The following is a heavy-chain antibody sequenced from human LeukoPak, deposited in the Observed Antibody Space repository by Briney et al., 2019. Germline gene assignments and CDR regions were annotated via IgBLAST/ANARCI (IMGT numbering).Heavy chain of an antibody. D-gene: IGHD3-10*01. CDR1: GFTSSDYT. CDR3: VRGREVRGRSMDV. Sequence: PGGPLRLSCAASGFTSSDYTMNWVRRSPGKGLEWVSRLRSSGNGTTYADSVKGRFTISRDNAKNTLFLQMNSLRIEDTAVYYCVRGREVRGRSMDVWGKGTTVIVSP. CDR2: LRSSGNGT. V-gene: IGHV3-74*03. J-gene: IGHJ6*04.